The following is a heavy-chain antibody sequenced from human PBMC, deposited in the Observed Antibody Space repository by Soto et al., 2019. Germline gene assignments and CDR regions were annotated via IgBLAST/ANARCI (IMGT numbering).Heavy chain of an antibody. CDR1: GGSISSSNW. V-gene: IGHV4-4*02. CDR3: ARSSDSSGYYPRWYYYGMDV. D-gene: IGHD3-22*01. CDR2: IYHSGST. Sequence: QVQLQESGPGLVKPSGTLSLTCAVSGGSISSSNWWSWVRQPPGKVLEWIGEIYHSGSTNYNPSLKRRVRISVDKSKNQFSLKLSSVAAADTAVYYCARSSDSSGYYPRWYYYGMDVWGQGPTVTVSS. J-gene: IGHJ6*02.